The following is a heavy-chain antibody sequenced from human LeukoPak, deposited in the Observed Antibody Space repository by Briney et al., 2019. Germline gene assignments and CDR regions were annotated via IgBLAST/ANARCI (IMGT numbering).Heavy chain of an antibody. D-gene: IGHD3-22*01. CDR1: GFTFSSYS. CDR2: ISSSSSYI. J-gene: IGHJ4*02. CDR3: AKAWTSNHYYDSSGH. Sequence: PGGSLRLSCAASGFTFSSYSMNWVRQAPGKGLEWASSISSSSSYIYYADSVKGRFTISRDNSKSTLYLQMNSLRAEDTAVYYCAKAWTSNHYYDSSGHWGQGTLVTVSS. V-gene: IGHV3-21*04.